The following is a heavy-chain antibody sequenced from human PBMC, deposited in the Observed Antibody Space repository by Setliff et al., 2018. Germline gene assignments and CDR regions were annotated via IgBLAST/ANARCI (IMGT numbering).Heavy chain of an antibody. V-gene: IGHV4-39*07. CDR2: IYYSGST. D-gene: IGHD3-3*01. Sequence: PSETLSLPCTVSGGSISSSSYYWGWIRQPPGKGLVWIGSIYYSGSTYYNPSLKIRVTISVDTSKNQFSLKLSAVTAADTSVYYCARRETYYNFWSGYYAYWGQGTLVTVSS. J-gene: IGHJ4*02. CDR1: GGSISSSSYY. CDR3: ARRETYYNFWSGYYAY.